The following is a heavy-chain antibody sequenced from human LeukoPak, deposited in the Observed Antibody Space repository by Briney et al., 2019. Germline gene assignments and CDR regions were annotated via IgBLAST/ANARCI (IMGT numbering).Heavy chain of an antibody. Sequence: GGSLRLSCAASGFTVSSNYMSWVRQAPGKGLEWVSVIYSGGTTYYADSVKGRFTISRHNSRSTLYLQMNSLRTEDTAVYYCAKGGWLVYLDAFDIWGQGTMVTVSS. D-gene: IGHD6-19*01. CDR2: IYSGGTT. J-gene: IGHJ3*02. CDR3: AKGGWLVYLDAFDI. CDR1: GFTVSSNY. V-gene: IGHV3-53*04.